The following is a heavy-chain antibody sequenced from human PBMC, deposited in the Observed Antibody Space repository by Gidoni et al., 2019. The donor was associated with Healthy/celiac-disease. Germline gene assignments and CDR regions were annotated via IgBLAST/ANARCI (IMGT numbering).Heavy chain of an antibody. D-gene: IGHD2-8*01. CDR3: ARDPGWSCTNGVCYIIHYYYGMDV. CDR2: ISYDGSNK. V-gene: IGHV3-30-3*01. Sequence: GFTFSSYAMHWVRQAPGKGLEWVAVISYDGSNKYYADSVKGRFTISRDNSKNTLYLQMNSLRAEDTAVYYCARDPGWSCTNGVCYIIHYYYGMDVWGQGTTVTVSS. J-gene: IGHJ6*02. CDR1: GFTFSSYA.